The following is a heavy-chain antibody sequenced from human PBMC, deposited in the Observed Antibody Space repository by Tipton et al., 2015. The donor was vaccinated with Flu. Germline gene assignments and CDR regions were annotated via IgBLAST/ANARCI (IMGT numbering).Heavy chain of an antibody. D-gene: IGHD2-15*01. CDR1: GGSVSSSDFY. Sequence: TLSLTCTVSGGSVSSSDFYWGWVRQPPGKGPEWIGSIFHSGTTYYDLSPQSRVTISVDTSKNQFSLKMKSVTVADTAVYYCTRQVEAATRSSSWGQGTLVTVSS. CDR3: TRQVEAATRSSS. CDR2: IFHSGTT. V-gene: IGHV4-39*07. J-gene: IGHJ4*02.